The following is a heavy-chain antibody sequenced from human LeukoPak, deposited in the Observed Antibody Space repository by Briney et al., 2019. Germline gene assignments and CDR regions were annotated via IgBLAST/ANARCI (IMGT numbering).Heavy chain of an antibody. V-gene: IGHV4-59*01. Sequence: PSETLSLTYSVSGGSISSYYWSWIRQPPGKGLEWIGYIYYSGSTNYNPSLKSRVTISVDTSKNQFSLKLSSVTAADTAVYYCARVSTMVRGVILYYYGMDVWGQGTTVTVSS. CDR1: GGSISSYY. D-gene: IGHD3-10*01. CDR2: IYYSGST. CDR3: ARVSTMVRGVILYYYGMDV. J-gene: IGHJ6*02.